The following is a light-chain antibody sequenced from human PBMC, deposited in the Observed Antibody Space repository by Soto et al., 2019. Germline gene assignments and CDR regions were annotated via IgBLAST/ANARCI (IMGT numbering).Light chain of an antibody. J-gene: IGKJ1*01. Sequence: EIVMTQSPATLSVSPGERATLSCRASQSVSSNLAWYQQKPGQAPRLLIYGASTRATGIPARFSGSGSGSEFTLTISSLQSEDFATDYCLQHNSYPWTFGQGTKVEIK. CDR2: GAS. CDR1: QSVSSN. CDR3: LQHNSYPWT. V-gene: IGKV3-15*01.